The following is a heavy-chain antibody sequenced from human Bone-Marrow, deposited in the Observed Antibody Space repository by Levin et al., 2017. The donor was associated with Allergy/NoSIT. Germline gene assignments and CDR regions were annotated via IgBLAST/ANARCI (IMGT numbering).Heavy chain of an antibody. D-gene: IGHD3-16*01. V-gene: IGHV3-49*04. CDR1: GFIFGDYG. Sequence: QAGGSLRLSCTASGFIFGDYGFSWVRQAPGKGLEWVAFIRNKAYGGTTEYAAPVKGRFTISRDDSKSIAYLQMTGLRTEDTAVYYCSRWITVVDFFYYYYMDVWGEGTTVTVSS. J-gene: IGHJ6*03. CDR3: SRWITVVDFFYYYYMDV. CDR2: IRNKAYGGTT.